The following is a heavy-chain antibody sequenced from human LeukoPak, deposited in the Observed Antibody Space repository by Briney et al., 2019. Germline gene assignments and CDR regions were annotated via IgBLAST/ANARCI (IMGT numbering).Heavy chain of an antibody. Sequence: ASVRVSCKASGYTFTSYDINWVRQATGQGLEWMGWINPNSGGTNYAQKFQGRVTMTRDTSISTAYMELSRLRSDDTAVYYCARRSNGAGTDWFDPWGQGTLVTVSS. CDR2: INPNSGGT. D-gene: IGHD6-19*01. CDR1: GYTFTSYD. CDR3: ARRSNGAGTDWFDP. J-gene: IGHJ5*02. V-gene: IGHV1-2*02.